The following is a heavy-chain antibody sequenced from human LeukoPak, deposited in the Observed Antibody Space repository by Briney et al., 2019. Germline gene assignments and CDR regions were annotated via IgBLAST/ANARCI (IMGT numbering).Heavy chain of an antibody. CDR3: ARGDLSYYYMDV. CDR2: INPNSGDT. J-gene: IGHJ6*03. V-gene: IGHV1-2*02. Sequence: ASVKVSCKASGYYFTGYYMHWVRQAPGQGLEWMGWINPNSGDTDYAQKFQGRVTMTRDTSIRTAYMELSRLKSDDTAVYYCARGDLSYYYMDVWGKETTVTVSS. CDR1: GYYFTGYY.